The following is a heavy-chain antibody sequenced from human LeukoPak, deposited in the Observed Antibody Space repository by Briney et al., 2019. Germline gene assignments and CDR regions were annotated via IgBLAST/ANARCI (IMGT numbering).Heavy chain of an antibody. CDR3: ARSGGGLASFDF. D-gene: IGHD2-8*02. CDR2: ISGSAHKI. CDR1: GITFSNYA. J-gene: IGHJ4*02. Sequence: PGGSLRLSCVASGITFSNYAVSWVRQAPEKGLDWVSVISGSAHKIRYADSVKGRFTISRDNAKNSLYLHMNSLRAEDTAVYYCARSGGGLASFDFWGQGTLVTVSS. V-gene: IGHV3-21*01.